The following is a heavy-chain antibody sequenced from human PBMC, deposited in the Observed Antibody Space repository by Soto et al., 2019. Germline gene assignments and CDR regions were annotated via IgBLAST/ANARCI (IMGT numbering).Heavy chain of an antibody. Sequence: GGSLRLAGAASGFTFSRDGMSWVRQAPGKGLEWVSLITDNAGSTYYEDSVKGRFTMSRDNTKNTLFLQMNRLRAAATALYYCAKDRATTTAFDYWGQGALVTVSS. CDR3: AKDRATTTAFDY. V-gene: IGHV3-23*01. CDR1: GFTFSRDG. J-gene: IGHJ4*02. CDR2: ITDNAGST. D-gene: IGHD4-17*01.